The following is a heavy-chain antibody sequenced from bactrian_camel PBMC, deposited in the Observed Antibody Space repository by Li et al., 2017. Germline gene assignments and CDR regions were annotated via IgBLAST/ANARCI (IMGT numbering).Heavy chain of an antibody. CDR2: ISWSGDST. V-gene: IGHV3-1*01. CDR3: AAAWRGVRLPYEVNY. J-gene: IGHJ4*01. D-gene: IGHD3*01. Sequence: VQLVESGGGLVQPGGSLRLSCAASGFTFDDYAMGWIRQASGKGLEWVSAISWSGDSTNYADSVKGQFTISRDNAKNTLYLQMNSLELEDTAVYYCAAAWRGVRLPYEVNYWGQGTQVTVS. CDR1: GFTFDDYA.